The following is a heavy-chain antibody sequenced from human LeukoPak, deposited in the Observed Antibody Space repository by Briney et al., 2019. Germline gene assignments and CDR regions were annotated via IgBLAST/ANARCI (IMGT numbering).Heavy chain of an antibody. D-gene: IGHD1/OR15-1a*01. V-gene: IGHV3-33*01. CDR1: GISFSSHG. Sequence: GTSLRLSCTASGISFSSHGMHWVRQAPGKGLEWVAVIWYDGSNIYYADSVKGRFTISRDNSKNTLYLQMNSLRAEDTALYYCARDGTEAGGVEYFQHWGQGTLVTVSS. J-gene: IGHJ1*01. CDR3: ARDGTEAGGVEYFQH. CDR2: IWYDGSNI.